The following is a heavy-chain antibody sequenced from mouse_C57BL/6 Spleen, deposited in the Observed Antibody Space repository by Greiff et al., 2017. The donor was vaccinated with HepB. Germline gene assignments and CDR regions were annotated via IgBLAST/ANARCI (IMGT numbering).Heavy chain of an antibody. D-gene: IGHD1-1*01. CDR3: TRVLYYYGDFDY. J-gene: IGHJ2*01. V-gene: IGHV5-9-1*02. Sequence: EVHLVESGEGLVKPGGSLKLSCAASGFTFSSYAMSWVRQTPEKRLEWVAYISSGGDYIYYADTVKGRFTISRDNARNTLYLQMSSLKSEDTAMYYCTRVLYYYGDFDYWGQGTTRTVSS. CDR1: GFTFSSYA. CDR2: ISSGGDYI.